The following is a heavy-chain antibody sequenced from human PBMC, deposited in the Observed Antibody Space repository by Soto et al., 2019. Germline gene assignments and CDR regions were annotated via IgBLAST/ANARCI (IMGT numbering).Heavy chain of an antibody. CDR2: MYYSGST. D-gene: IGHD6-25*01. J-gene: IGHJ5*02. CDR1: GGSISSSDFY. Sequence: PSETLSLTCTFSGGSISSSDFYLGWLRQTPGKGLEFIGSMYYSGSTYYNPSLKSRLTISVDTSKNQFTLKLISVTAADTAVYYCAVVDSTGNWSDPWGEGALVTVSS. CDR3: AVVDSTGNWSDP. V-gene: IGHV4-39*01.